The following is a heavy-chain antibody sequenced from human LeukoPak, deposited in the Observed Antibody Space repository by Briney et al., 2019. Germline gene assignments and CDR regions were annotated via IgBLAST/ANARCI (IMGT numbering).Heavy chain of an antibody. D-gene: IGHD1-26*01. CDR2: ISTSGSTI. Sequence: QTGGSLRLSGAASGFTFSSYEMNWVGQAPGKGLEWGSYISTSGSTIYYADSVKGRFTISSDSAKASLYLQVSRLRADDTAVYYCARGNSXTXYPXXNWGQGTXVT. CDR1: GFTFSSYE. J-gene: IGHJ4*02. CDR3: ARGNSXTXYPXXN. V-gene: IGHV3-48*03.